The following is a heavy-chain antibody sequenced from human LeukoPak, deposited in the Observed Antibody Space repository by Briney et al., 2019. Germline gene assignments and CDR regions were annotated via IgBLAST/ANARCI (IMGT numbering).Heavy chain of an antibody. V-gene: IGHV1-2*02. J-gene: IGHJ6*03. CDR2: INPNSGGT. CDR1: GYTFTSYA. Sequence: GASVKVSCKASGYTFTSYAMNWVRQAPGQGLEWMGWINPNSGGTNYAQKFQGRVTMTRDTSISTAYMELSRLRSDDTAVYYCARGLCSSGWYRMDVWGKGTTVTVSS. CDR3: ARGLCSSGWYRMDV. D-gene: IGHD6-19*01.